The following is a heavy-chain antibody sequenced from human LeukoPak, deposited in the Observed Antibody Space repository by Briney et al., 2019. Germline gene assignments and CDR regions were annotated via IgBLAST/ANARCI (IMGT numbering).Heavy chain of an antibody. CDR1: GFSFISYG. D-gene: IGHD3-22*01. Sequence: ASVKVSCKASGFSFISYGFSWVRQALGQGLEWMGWIGGYDGDRHYAQQFQGRVTITTDTSTSTAYMGLRSLRSDDTAVYYCARDLWNFYDSSGYYRDFDYWGQGTLVTVSS. CDR2: IGGYDGDR. V-gene: IGHV1-18*01. CDR3: ARDLWNFYDSSGYYRDFDY. J-gene: IGHJ4*02.